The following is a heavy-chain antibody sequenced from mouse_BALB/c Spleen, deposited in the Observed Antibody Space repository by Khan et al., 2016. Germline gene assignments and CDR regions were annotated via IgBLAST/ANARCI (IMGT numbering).Heavy chain of an antibody. CDR2: IYPGDGDT. CDR1: GYAFSSYW. Sequence: QVQLQQSGAERVRPGSSVKISCRASGYAFSSYWMNWVKQRPGQGLEWIGQIYPGDGDTHFNGKFKGQATLTADKSSSPAYMELNRLTSEDSSAYFCAGGTPLVYWGQGTLVTVSA. V-gene: IGHV1-80*01. CDR3: AGGTPLVY. J-gene: IGHJ3*01. D-gene: IGHD2-14*01.